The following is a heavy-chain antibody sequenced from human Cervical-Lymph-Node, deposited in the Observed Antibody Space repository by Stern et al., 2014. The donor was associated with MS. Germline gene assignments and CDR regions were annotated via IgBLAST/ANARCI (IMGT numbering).Heavy chain of an antibody. D-gene: IGHD6-13*01. J-gene: IGHJ4*02. CDR2: IVVGSGET. CDR3: AADQSSSWYLFY. Sequence: QLVESGPEVKKPGTSVKVSCKASGFTFTSSTVQWVRQARGQRLEWIGWIVVGSGETKYAQNFQEGVTFTSDMSTSTAYMELSSLRSDDTAVYYCAADQSSSWYLFYWGQGTLVTVSS. V-gene: IGHV1-58*01. CDR1: GFTFTSST.